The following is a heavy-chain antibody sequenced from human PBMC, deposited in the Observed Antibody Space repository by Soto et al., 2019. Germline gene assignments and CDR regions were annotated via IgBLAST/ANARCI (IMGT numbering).Heavy chain of an antibody. CDR2: INHSGST. V-gene: IGHV4-39*07. CDR1: GDSISSGGYF. CDR3: ASEPYYGDFAAGWFDP. J-gene: IGHJ5*02. Sequence: PSETLSLTCTVSGDSISSGGYFWSWIRQPPGKGLEWIGEINHSGSTNYNPSLKSRVTISVDTSKNQFSLKLSSVTAADTAVYYCASEPYYGDFAAGWFDPWGQGTLVTVSS. D-gene: IGHD4-17*01.